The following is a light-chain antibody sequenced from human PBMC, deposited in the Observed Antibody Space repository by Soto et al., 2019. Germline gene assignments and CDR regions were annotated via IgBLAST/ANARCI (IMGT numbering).Light chain of an antibody. CDR1: QFINTY. J-gene: IGKJ4*01. CDR3: QQRHTWPTT. CDR2: EAS. Sequence: EIVLTQSPAPLSLSPGERATLSCRASQFINTYVAWYQHRPGQGPRLLIYEASKRATGIPARFSGSGSGTDFTLTISSLEPEDFGIYYCQQRHTWPTTFGGGAKVEI. V-gene: IGKV3-11*01.